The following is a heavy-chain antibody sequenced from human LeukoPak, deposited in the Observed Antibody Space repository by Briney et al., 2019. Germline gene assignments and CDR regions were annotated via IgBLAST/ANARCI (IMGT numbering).Heavy chain of an antibody. V-gene: IGHV3-48*03. J-gene: IGHJ4*02. Sequence: GGSLRLSCAASGFTFSSYEMNWVRQAPGKGLEWVSYISSSGSTVYYADSVKGRFTISRDNAKNSLYLQMNSLRVEDTAVYYCAKVAKYYYGSETYYFFEHWGQGTPVTASS. CDR1: GFTFSSYE. CDR2: ISSSGSTV. D-gene: IGHD3-10*01. CDR3: AKVAKYYYGSETYYFFEH.